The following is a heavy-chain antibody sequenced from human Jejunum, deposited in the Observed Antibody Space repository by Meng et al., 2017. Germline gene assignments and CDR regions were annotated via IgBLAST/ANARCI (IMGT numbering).Heavy chain of an antibody. CDR3: STPNTKFQGDYFFDS. Sequence: GGSLRLSCAASGLTFSNAWMSWVRQAPGGGREWVGRIKSKTDGGTIDYAAPVKGRFTISRDDSKSTLYLQMNSLKTEDTAVYYCSTPNTKFQGDYFFDSWGQGALVTVSS. CDR2: IKSKTDGGTI. CDR1: GLTFSNAW. V-gene: IGHV3-15*01. J-gene: IGHJ4*02. D-gene: IGHD2-21*02.